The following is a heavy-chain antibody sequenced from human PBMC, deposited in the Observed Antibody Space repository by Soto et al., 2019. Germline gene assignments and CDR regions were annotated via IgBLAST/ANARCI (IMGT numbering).Heavy chain of an antibody. Sequence: EEQLVDSGGGLVQPGGSLRLSCLASGFTISGHSMVWVRQAPGKGLEWLSYITASSRTVTYTESVKGRFSISRDNAKNSLFLRVDSLRAEDTAVYYCARARLWGHLDVWGKGTTVTVSS. CDR3: ARARLWGHLDV. D-gene: IGHD3-16*01. CDR1: GFTISGHS. V-gene: IGHV3-48*01. CDR2: ITASSRTV. J-gene: IGHJ6*04.